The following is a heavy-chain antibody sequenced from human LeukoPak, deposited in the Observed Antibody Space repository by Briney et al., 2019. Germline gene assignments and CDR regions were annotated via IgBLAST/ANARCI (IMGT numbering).Heavy chain of an antibody. Sequence: GGSLRLSCAASGFTFSSYAMHWVRQAPGKGLEWVAVISYDGSNKYYADSVKGRFTISRDNSKNTLYLQMNSLRAEDTAVYYCARDQGTAAAPYFDYWGQGTLVTVSS. V-gene: IGHV3-30-3*01. J-gene: IGHJ4*02. CDR2: ISYDGSNK. D-gene: IGHD6-13*01. CDR3: ARDQGTAAAPYFDY. CDR1: GFTFSSYA.